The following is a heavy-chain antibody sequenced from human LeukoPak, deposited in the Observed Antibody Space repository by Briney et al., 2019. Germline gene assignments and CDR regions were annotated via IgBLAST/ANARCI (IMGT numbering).Heavy chain of an antibody. V-gene: IGHV3-7*03. CDR3: ARDTLSYYDRVAFDI. J-gene: IGHJ3*02. D-gene: IGHD3-22*01. Sequence: GGSLRLSCAASGFTFSSNWMSWVRQAPGKGLEWVANIKQDGSEKYYVDSVKGRFTISRDNAENSLSLQMNSLRAEDTAVYYCARDTLSYYDRVAFDIWGQGTMVTVSS. CDR2: IKQDGSEK. CDR1: GFTFSSNW.